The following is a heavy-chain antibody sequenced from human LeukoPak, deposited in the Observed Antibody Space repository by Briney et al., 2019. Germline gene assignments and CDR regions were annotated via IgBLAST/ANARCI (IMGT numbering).Heavy chain of an antibody. Sequence: WMGRIIPIFGIANYAQKFQGRVTITADKSTSTAYMELSSLRSEDTAVYYCARVEAYCGGDCSEYFQDWGQGTLVTVAS. D-gene: IGHD2-21*02. V-gene: IGHV1-69*04. J-gene: IGHJ1*01. CDR3: ARVEAYCGGDCSEYFQD. CDR2: IIPIFGIA.